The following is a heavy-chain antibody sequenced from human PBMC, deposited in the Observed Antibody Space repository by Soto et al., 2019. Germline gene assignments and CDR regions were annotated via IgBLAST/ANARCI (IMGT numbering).Heavy chain of an antibody. CDR3: AAGIVVVPAGWAYYYGMDV. CDR1: GYTFTSYW. V-gene: IGHV5-51*01. Sequence: GESLKISCKASGYTFTSYWIAWVRQMRWKCLEWIGIIDPGDSDTRYSPSFQGQVTISADKSISTAYLQWSSLKASDPAMYYCAAGIVVVPAGWAYYYGMDVWGQGTTVTVSS. D-gene: IGHD2-2*01. CDR2: IDPGDSDT. J-gene: IGHJ6*02.